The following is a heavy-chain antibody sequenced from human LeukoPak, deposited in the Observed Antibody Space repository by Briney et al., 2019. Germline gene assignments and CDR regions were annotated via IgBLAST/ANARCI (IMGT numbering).Heavy chain of an antibody. V-gene: IGHV4-39*01. CDR1: GGSISSSSYY. D-gene: IGHD6-13*01. CDR2: IYYSGTT. J-gene: IGHJ4*02. CDR3: ARRPSIAATGGAFDY. Sequence: SETLSLTCIVSGGSISSSSYYWGWIRQPPGKGLEWIGTIYYSGTTYYNPSLKSRVTMSVDTSKNQFSLNLSSVTAADTAVYYCARRPSIAATGGAFDYWGQGTLVTVSS.